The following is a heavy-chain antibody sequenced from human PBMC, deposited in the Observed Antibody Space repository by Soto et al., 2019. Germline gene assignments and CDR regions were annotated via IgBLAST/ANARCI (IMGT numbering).Heavy chain of an antibody. CDR2: IQYRGST. Sequence: SETLSLTCTVSDDSIPSGAYYWGLIRQPPGKGLEWIGTIQYRGSTYYNPSLKSRVTMSLDTSKNQYSLRLSSVTAADTAVYYCARVPGGGYCSSTSCYAFDYWGQGTLVTVSS. J-gene: IGHJ4*02. D-gene: IGHD2-2*01. V-gene: IGHV4-39*07. CDR3: ARVPGGGYCSSTSCYAFDY. CDR1: DDSIPSGAYY.